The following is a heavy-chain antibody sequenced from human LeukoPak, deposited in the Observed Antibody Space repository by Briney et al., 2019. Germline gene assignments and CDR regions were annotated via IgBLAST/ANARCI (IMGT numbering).Heavy chain of an antibody. Sequence: SDPLSLTCTVSGDSISRSTYYWAWIRQPPGKGLEWIGSVYYGRSPYFNPSLESRATISVDTSKNHFSLKMSSVTAADTAVYYCARSSGTGTFSYWGQGTLVTVSS. J-gene: IGHJ4*02. D-gene: IGHD6-25*01. CDR1: GDSISRSTYY. CDR3: ARSSGTGTFSY. CDR2: VYYGRSP. V-gene: IGHV4-39*02.